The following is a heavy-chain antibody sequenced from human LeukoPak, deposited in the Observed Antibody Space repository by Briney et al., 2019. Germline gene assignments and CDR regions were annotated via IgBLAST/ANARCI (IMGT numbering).Heavy chain of an antibody. V-gene: IGHV4-4*07. J-gene: IGHJ4*02. CDR3: ARTGYYYAGSAYYYTDY. D-gene: IGHD3-22*01. Sequence: PSETLSLTCSLSGGSISSYYWSWIRQPAGKGLEWIGRNYTSGSTNYNPSLKSRVTMSVDTSKNQFSLKLSSVTAADTAVYYCARTGYYYAGSAYYYTDYWGQGTLVTVSS. CDR1: GGSISSYY. CDR2: NYTSGST.